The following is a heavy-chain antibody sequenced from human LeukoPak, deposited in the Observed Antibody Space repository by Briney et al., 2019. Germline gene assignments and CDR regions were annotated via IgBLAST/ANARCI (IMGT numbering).Heavy chain of an antibody. CDR2: INPNSGGT. V-gene: IGHV1-2*02. CDR1: GYTFTRYY. CDR3: ARVALDYYDSSGYIDY. D-gene: IGHD3-22*01. Sequence: ASVKVSCKASGYTFTRYYMHWVRQAPGQGLEWMGWINPNSGGTNYAQKFQGRVTMTRDTSISTAYMELSRLRSDDTAVYYCARVALDYYDSSGYIDYWGQGTLVTVSS. J-gene: IGHJ4*02.